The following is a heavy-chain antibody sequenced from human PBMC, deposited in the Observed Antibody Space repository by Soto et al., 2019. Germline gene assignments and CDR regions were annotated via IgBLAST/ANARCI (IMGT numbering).Heavy chain of an antibody. D-gene: IGHD2-15*01. CDR3: ARQRVVPATPTNWFDP. Sequence: QVQVQESGPGLVKPSDTLSLTCTVSGGSVSSRSYFWGWIRQSPGKGLEWIGTIYYNGSTYYNPSLKSRVTLSVDTSRNRFSLKLTSVTASDTALYYCARQRVVPATPTNWFDPWGQGTLVTVSS. CDR1: GGSVSSRSYF. J-gene: IGHJ5*02. CDR2: IYYNGST. V-gene: IGHV4-39*01.